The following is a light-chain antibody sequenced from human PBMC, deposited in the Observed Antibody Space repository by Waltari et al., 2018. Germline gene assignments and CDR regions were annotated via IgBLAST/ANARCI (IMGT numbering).Light chain of an antibody. CDR2: GAS. V-gene: IGKV3-20*01. J-gene: IGKJ1*01. CDR3: QQFGSSPEM. Sequence: IVLTQSPGTLSLSTGEGATLSCRASQSINTYLAWYQQRPGQAPRLLIYGASTRATGTPDRFSGSGSGTDFTLSISRLEPEDFAVYYCQQFGSSPEMFGPGTKVEIK. CDR1: QSINTY.